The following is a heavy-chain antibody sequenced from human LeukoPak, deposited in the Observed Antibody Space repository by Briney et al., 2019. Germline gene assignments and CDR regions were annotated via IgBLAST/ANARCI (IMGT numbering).Heavy chain of an antibody. CDR2: IYYSGST. V-gene: IGHV4-59*12. D-gene: IGHD3-10*01. Sequence: SETLSLTCTVSGGSISSYYWSWIRQPPGKGLEWIGYIYYSGSTNYNPSLKSRVTISVDTSKNQFSLKLSSVTAADTAVYYCARLGAHYYGSGSYYNPTSWYYYMDVWGKGTTVTISS. CDR1: GGSISSYY. J-gene: IGHJ6*03. CDR3: ARLGAHYYGSGSYYNPTSWYYYMDV.